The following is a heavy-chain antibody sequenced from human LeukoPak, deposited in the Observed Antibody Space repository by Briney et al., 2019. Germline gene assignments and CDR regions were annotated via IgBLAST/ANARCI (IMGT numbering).Heavy chain of an antibody. CDR1: GYTFTGYY. D-gene: IGHD4-11*01. V-gene: IGHV1-2*02. Sequence: APVKVSCKASGYTFTGYYMHWVRQAPGQGLEWMGWINPNSGGTNYAQKFQGRVTMTRDTSISTAYMALSRLRSDDTAVYYCARDCSTVHLASDWGQGTLVTVSS. CDR3: ARDCSTVHLASD. J-gene: IGHJ4*02. CDR2: INPNSGGT.